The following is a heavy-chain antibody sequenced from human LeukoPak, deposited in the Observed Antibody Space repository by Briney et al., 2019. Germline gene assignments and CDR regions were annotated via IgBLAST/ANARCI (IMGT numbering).Heavy chain of an antibody. J-gene: IGHJ5*01. V-gene: IGHV4-59*08. CDR1: GGSISSYY. CDR3: ARLYYDILTGYFYLDS. D-gene: IGHD3-9*01. CDR2: IYYIGNT. Sequence: PSETLSLTCTVSGGSISSYYWSWIRQPPGKGLAWIGYIYYIGNTNYNPSLKSRVTISVDTSKNQFSLKLSSVTAADTAVYYCARLYYDILTGYFYLDSWGQGTLVTVSS.